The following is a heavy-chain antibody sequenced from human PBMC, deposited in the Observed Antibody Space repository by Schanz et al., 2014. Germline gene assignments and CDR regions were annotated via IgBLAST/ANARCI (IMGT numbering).Heavy chain of an antibody. CDR2: IIPILGIA. D-gene: IGHD6-13*01. CDR3: ASSGAGYSSSWDFDS. J-gene: IGHJ4*02. V-gene: IGHV1-69*02. CDR1: GGTFSTYT. Sequence: QVHLVQSGAEVKKPGSSVKVSCKASGGTFSTYTISWVRQAPGQGLEWMGRIIPILGIANYAQKFQGRVTITADKSTFTAYMDVSSLRSEDTAVYYCASSGAGYSSSWDFDSWGQGTLVTVSS.